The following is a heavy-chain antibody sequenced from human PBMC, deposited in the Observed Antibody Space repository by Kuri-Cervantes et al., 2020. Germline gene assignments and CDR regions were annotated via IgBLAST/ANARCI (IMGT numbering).Heavy chain of an antibody. CDR1: GFTFSDYY. D-gene: IGHD2-15*01. Sequence: GESLKISCAASGFTFSDYYITWIRQAPGKGLEWVSYISGNGHTIYYADSVKGRFTISRDNAKNTLYLQMNSLRAEDTAVYYCAKADGYCSGGSCYPFDPWGQGTLVTVSS. V-gene: IGHV3-11*04. J-gene: IGHJ5*02. CDR3: AKADGYCSGGSCYPFDP. CDR2: ISGNGHTI.